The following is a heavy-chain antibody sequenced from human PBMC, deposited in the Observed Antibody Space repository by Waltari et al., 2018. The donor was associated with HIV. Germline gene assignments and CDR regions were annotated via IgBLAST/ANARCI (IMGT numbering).Heavy chain of an antibody. J-gene: IGHJ6*02. CDR2: IYYSGST. Sequence: QVQLQESGPGLVKPSETLSLTCTVSGGSISSYYWSWIRQPPGKGLEWIGYIYYSGSTNYNPSLKSRVTISVDTSKNQFSLKLSSVTAADTAVYYCARTPGYYGPFNYYYGMDVWGQGTTVTVSS. V-gene: IGHV4-59*01. D-gene: IGHD3-22*01. CDR3: ARTPGYYGPFNYYYGMDV. CDR1: GGSISSYY.